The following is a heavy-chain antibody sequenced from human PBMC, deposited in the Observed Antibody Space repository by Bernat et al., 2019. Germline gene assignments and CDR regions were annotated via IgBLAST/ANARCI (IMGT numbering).Heavy chain of an antibody. CDR2: IWYDGSNK. D-gene: IGHD3-3*01. J-gene: IGHJ6*02. V-gene: IGHV3-33*01. Sequence: QVQLVESGGGVVQPGRSLRLSCAASGFTFSSYGMHWVRQAPGKGLEWVAVIWYDGSNKYYADSVKGRFTISRDNSKNTLYLQMNSLRAEDTAVYYCARTLGWLLPPYYYYGMDVWGQGTTVTVSS. CDR3: ARTLGWLLPPYYYYGMDV. CDR1: GFTFSSYG.